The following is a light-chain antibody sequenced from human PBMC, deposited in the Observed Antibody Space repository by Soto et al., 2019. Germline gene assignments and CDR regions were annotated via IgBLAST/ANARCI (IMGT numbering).Light chain of an antibody. CDR3: QHYTSLLRT. Sequence: VNKPPSALSVAAEDRATLSCTASETVSTNLAWYQQRPGQAPRLLIYDVSTGATGIPARFSGRRSGTEFTLTISSLLSEDLAIYYCQHYTSLLRTFGHGTKVDIK. CDR1: ETVSTN. V-gene: IGKV3-15*01. CDR2: DVS. J-gene: IGKJ1*01.